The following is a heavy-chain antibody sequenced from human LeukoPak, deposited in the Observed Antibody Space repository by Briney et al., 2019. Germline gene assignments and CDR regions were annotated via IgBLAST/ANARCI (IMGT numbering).Heavy chain of an antibody. J-gene: IGHJ4*02. CDR3: ARDSLAVAGIGSCVY. CDR2: IIPIFGTA. CDR1: GGTFSSYA. Sequence: SVKVSCKASGGTFSSYAISWVRQAPGQGLEWMGGIIPIFGTANYAQKFQGRVTITADESTSTAYMELSSLRSEDTAAYYCARDSLAVAGIGSCVYWGQGTLVTVSS. D-gene: IGHD6-19*01. V-gene: IGHV1-69*13.